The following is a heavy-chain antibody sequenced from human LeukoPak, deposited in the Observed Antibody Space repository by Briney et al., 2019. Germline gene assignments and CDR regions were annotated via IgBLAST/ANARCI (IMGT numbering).Heavy chain of an antibody. V-gene: IGHV1-69*06. CDR1: GGTFSSYA. J-gene: IGHJ4*02. CDR3: ARESIDSSGYLS. D-gene: IGHD3-22*01. CDR2: IIPIFGTA. Sequence: ASVNVSCKASGGTFSSYAISWERQRRGQGLEWVGEIIPIFGTANYAQKFQGRVTITADKSTSTTNMELSSLRSEDTAVYYCARESIDSSGYLSWGQGTLVTVSS.